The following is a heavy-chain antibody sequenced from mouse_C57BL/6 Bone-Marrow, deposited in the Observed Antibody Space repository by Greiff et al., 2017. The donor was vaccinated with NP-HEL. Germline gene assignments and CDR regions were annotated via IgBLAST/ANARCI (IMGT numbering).Heavy chain of an antibody. CDR2: INPNNGGT. CDR1: GYTFTDYY. V-gene: IGHV1-26*01. Sequence: EVQLQQSGPELVKPGASVKISCKASGYTFTDYYMNWVKQSHGKSLEWIGDINPNNGGTSYNQKFKGKATLTVDKSSSTAYMELRSLTSEDSAVYYCASDNYYGSFYAMDYWGQGTSVTVSS. CDR3: ASDNYYGSFYAMDY. J-gene: IGHJ4*01. D-gene: IGHD1-1*01.